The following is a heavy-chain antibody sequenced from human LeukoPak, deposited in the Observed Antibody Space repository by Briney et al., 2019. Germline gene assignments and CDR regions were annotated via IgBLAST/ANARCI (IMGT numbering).Heavy chain of an antibody. CDR2: IYTSGST. CDR1: GGSISSYY. CDR3: ARGAYSSGWYGFDY. V-gene: IGHV4-4*07. J-gene: IGHJ4*02. D-gene: IGHD6-19*01. Sequence: PSEALSLTCTVSGGSISSYYWSWIRQPAGKGLEWIGRIYTSGSTNYNPSLKSRVTMSVDTSKNQFSLKLSSVTAADTAVYYCARGAYSSGWYGFDYWGQGTLVTVSS.